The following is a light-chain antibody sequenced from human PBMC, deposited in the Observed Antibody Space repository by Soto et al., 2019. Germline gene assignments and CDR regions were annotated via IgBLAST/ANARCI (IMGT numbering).Light chain of an antibody. CDR2: VTS. CDR1: QGLSDS. Sequence: DIQMTQSPSSVSASVGDRVTITCRATQGLSDSLAWYQQKPGTAPKLLISVTSRLQSGVPSRFSGSASGTDFTLTIDRLQPEDLATYYCQQGHNWPLTFGQGTRLEIK. CDR3: QQGHNWPLT. V-gene: IGKV1-12*01. J-gene: IGKJ5*01.